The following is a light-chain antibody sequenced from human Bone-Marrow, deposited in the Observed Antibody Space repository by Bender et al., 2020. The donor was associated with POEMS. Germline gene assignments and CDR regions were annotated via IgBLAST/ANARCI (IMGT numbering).Light chain of an antibody. J-gene: IGLJ2*01. V-gene: IGLV2-11*01. Sequence: QSALTQPRSVSGSPGQSVTISCTGTSSDVGGYDYVSWYQQHPGKAHELMIYNVNKRPSGVPDRFSGSKSGNTASLTISGLQAEDEADYYCCSYAGSNGLIFGGGTKLTVL. CDR2: NVN. CDR1: SSDVGGYDY. CDR3: CSYAGSNGLI.